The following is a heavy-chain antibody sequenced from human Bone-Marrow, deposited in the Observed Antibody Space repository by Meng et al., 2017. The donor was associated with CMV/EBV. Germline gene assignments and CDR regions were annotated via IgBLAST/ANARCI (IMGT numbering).Heavy chain of an antibody. CDR1: GGSFSGYY. J-gene: IGHJ4*02. V-gene: IGHV4-34*01. D-gene: IGHD3-22*01. CDR3: ARWDYYDSSGYYGCWDY. CDR2: IYYSGST. Sequence: YGGSFSGYYWSWIRQPPGKGLEWIGSIYYSGSTYYNPSLKSRVTISVDTSKNQFSLKLSSVTAADTAVYYCARWDYYDSSGYYGCWDYWGQGTLVTVSS.